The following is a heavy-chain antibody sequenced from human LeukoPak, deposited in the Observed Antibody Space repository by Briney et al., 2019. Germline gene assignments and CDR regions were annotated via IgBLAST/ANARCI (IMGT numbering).Heavy chain of an antibody. V-gene: IGHV4-38-2*02. CDR3: ARAPRRYYYDSSGYPDY. Sequence: SETLSLTCTVSGYSISSGYYWGWIRQPPGKGLEWIRSIYHSGSTYYNPSLKSRVTISVDTSKNQFSLKLSSVTAADTAVYYCARAPRRYYYDSSGYPDYWGQGTLVTVSS. J-gene: IGHJ4*02. CDR2: IYHSGST. D-gene: IGHD3-22*01. CDR1: GYSISSGYY.